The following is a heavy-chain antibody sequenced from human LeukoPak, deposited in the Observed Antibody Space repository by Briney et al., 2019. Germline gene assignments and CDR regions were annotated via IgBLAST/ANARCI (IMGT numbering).Heavy chain of an antibody. CDR2: ISAYNGNT. CDR1: GYTFTSYG. Sequence: ASVKVSCKASGYTFTSYGISWVRQAPGQGLEWMGWISAYNGNTNYAQKLQGRVTMTTDTSTSTAYMELRSLRSDDTAVYYCAGGYCSGGSCYLFHFQHWGQGTLVTVSS. J-gene: IGHJ1*01. D-gene: IGHD2-15*01. CDR3: AGGYCSGGSCYLFHFQH. V-gene: IGHV1-18*01.